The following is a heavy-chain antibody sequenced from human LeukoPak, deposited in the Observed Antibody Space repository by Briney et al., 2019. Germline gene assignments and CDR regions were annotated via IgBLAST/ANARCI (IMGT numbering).Heavy chain of an antibody. J-gene: IGHJ4*02. V-gene: IGHV3-23*01. CDR2: ISGSGGST. Sequence: GGSLRLSCAASGFTFSSYGMHWVRQAPGKGLEWVSAISGSGGSTYYADSVKGRFTISRDNSKNTLYLQMNSLRAEDTAVYYCAKGGDFWSGYLDYWGQGTLVTVSS. D-gene: IGHD3-3*01. CDR3: AKGGDFWSGYLDY. CDR1: GFTFSSYG.